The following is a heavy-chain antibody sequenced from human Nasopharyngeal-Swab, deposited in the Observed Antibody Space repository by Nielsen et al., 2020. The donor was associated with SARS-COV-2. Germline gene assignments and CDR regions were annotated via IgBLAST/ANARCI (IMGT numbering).Heavy chain of an antibody. CDR3: ARDRYEVGVEFGVVTMYYYGLDV. CDR1: GFTFSTYW. J-gene: IGHJ6*02. V-gene: IGHV3-7*01. D-gene: IGHD3-3*01. Sequence: LSLTCAASGFTFSTYWMNWVRQAPGKGLEWVANINRDGSEKFYVDSVKGRFTISRDNAENSVYLQMNSLRGDDAAVYYCARDRYEVGVEFGVVTMYYYGLDVWGQGTSVTVSS. CDR2: INRDGSEK.